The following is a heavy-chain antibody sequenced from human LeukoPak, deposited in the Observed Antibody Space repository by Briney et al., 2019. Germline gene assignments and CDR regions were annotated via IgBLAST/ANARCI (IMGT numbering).Heavy chain of an antibody. V-gene: IGHV3-23*01. CDR3: ARSIAAAGGDHFDY. D-gene: IGHD6-13*01. CDR1: GFTFSDYA. CDR2: ISGSGGGT. J-gene: IGHJ4*02. Sequence: GGSLRLSCTASGFTFSDYAMTWVRQAPGKGLEWVSTISGSGGGTHYADSVKGRFTISRDNSKNTLFLQMNSLRAEDTAVYYCARSIAAAGGDHFDYWGQGTLVTVSS.